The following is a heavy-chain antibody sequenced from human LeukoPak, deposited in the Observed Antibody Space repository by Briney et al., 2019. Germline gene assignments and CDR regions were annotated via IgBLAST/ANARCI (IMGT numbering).Heavy chain of an antibody. CDR1: GYTFTSYG. V-gene: IGHV1-8*02. D-gene: IGHD3-10*01. CDR2: MNPNSGNT. J-gene: IGHJ4*02. CDR3: ARAGVWFGDEGD. Sequence: ASVKVSCKASGYTFTSYGINWVRQATGQGLEWMGWMNPNSGNTGYAQKFQGRVTMTRNTSISTAYMELSSLRSEDTAVYYCARAGVWFGDEGDWGQGTLVTVSS.